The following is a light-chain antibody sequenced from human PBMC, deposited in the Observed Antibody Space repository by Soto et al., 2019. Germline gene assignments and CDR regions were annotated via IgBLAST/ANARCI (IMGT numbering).Light chain of an antibody. Sequence: EIVLTQSPATLSLSPGERATLSCRASQSVSSYLAWYQQKPGQAPRLLIYDASIRATGIPARFSGSGSGTDFTLAISSLETEDFAVYYCQQRSNWPPFTFGPGTKVDIK. CDR3: QQRSNWPPFT. V-gene: IGKV3-11*01. J-gene: IGKJ3*01. CDR2: DAS. CDR1: QSVSSY.